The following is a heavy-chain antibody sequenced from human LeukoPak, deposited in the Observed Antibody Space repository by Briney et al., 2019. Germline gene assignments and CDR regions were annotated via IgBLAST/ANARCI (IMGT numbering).Heavy chain of an antibody. CDR3: AKDRFGVDTAMTYYYYYGMDV. J-gene: IGHJ6*02. CDR1: GFTVSSEY. Sequence: GGSLRLSCAASGFTVSSEYMSWVRQAPGKGREWVCIIHSGGGTYYADSVKGRFTISRDNSKNTLYLHMNSLRAADTAVYYCAKDRFGVDTAMTYYYYYGMDVWGQGTTVTVSS. D-gene: IGHD5-18*01. CDR2: IHSGGGT. V-gene: IGHV3-66*01.